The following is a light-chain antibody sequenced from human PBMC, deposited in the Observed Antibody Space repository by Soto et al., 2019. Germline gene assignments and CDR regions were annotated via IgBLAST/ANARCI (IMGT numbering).Light chain of an antibody. V-gene: IGKV3-15*01. Sequence: EIVMTQSPATLSVSPGEGVTLSCRASQSVDTKLAWYQQKPGQAPSLLIYVASSRATGIPPRFSGSGSGTQFILTIASRQSEDFAVFYCHQYSNWPFTFGQGTKVDI. J-gene: IGKJ1*01. CDR3: HQYSNWPFT. CDR1: QSVDTK. CDR2: VAS.